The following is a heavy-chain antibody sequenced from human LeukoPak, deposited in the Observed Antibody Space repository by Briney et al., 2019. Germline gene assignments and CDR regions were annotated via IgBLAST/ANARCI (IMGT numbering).Heavy chain of an antibody. Sequence: SETLSLTCTVSCGSISSYYCSWIRQPAGKGLEWIGRIYTSGSTNYNPSLKSRVTMAVDTSKNQFSLKLTSVTAADTAVYYCARESPAFSGSYYYFDYWGQGALVTVSS. J-gene: IGHJ4*02. V-gene: IGHV4-4*07. CDR1: CGSISSYY. D-gene: IGHD1-26*01. CDR3: ARESPAFSGSYYYFDY. CDR2: IYTSGST.